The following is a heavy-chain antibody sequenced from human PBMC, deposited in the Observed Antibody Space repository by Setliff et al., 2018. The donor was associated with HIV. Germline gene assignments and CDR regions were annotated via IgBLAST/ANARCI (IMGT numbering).Heavy chain of an antibody. J-gene: IGHJ6*03. CDR1: GYRFNTYG. D-gene: IGHD6-19*01. Sequence: ASVKVSCKASGYRFNTYGISWVRQAPGQGLEWMGWINAGNGNTKYSQDFQGRVTFSRDTSATTAYLELNSLTSQDTAVYYCGRGESTAVAPVPHYYYMDFWGEGTTVTVSS. CDR2: INAGNGNT. V-gene: IGHV1-3*01. CDR3: GRGESTAVAPVPHYYYMDF.